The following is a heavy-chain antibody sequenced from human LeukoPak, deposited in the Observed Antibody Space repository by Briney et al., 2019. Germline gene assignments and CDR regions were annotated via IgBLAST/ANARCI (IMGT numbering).Heavy chain of an antibody. Sequence: GGSLRLSCAASGFTFSSYSMNWVRQAPGKGLEWVSYISSSGSTIYCADSVKGRFTISRDNAKNSLYLQMNSLRAEDTAVYYCARDRGVSDYGDYIEDYYYGMDVWGQGTTVTVSS. V-gene: IGHV3-48*04. CDR2: ISSSGSTI. CDR3: ARDRGVSDYGDYIEDYYYGMDV. J-gene: IGHJ6*02. D-gene: IGHD4-17*01. CDR1: GFTFSSYS.